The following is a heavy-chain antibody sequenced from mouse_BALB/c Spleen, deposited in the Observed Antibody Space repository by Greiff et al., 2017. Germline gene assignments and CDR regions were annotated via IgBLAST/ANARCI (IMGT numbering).Heavy chain of an antibody. D-gene: IGHD2-14*01. CDR3: ARRRYDADYYAMDY. V-gene: IGHV1-55*01. J-gene: IGHJ4*01. CDR1: GYTFTSYW. Sequence: VQLQQPGAELVKPGASVKMSCKASGYTFTSYWINWVKQRPGQGLEWIGVISTYYGDASYNQKFKGKATMTVDKSSSTAYMELARLTSEDSAIYYCARRRYDADYYAMDYWGQGTSVTVSS. CDR2: ISTYYGDA.